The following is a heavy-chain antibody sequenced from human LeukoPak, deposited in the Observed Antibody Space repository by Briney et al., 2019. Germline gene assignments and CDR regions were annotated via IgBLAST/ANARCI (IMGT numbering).Heavy chain of an antibody. CDR3: ARDREVVTRLNWFDP. CDR2: IRYDGNNK. D-gene: IGHD2-21*02. Sequence: PGGALRLSCAASEFTFSSYGMHWVRQAPGKGLEWVAFIRYDGNNKYYADSVKGRFTISRDNAKNTLYLQMNSLRAEDTAVYYCARDREVVTRLNWFDPWGQGTLVTVSS. J-gene: IGHJ5*02. V-gene: IGHV3-30*02. CDR1: EFTFSSYG.